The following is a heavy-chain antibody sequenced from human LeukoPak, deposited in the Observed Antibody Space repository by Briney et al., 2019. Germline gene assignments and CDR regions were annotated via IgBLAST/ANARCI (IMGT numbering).Heavy chain of an antibody. Sequence: GGSLTLSCAASGLTFSSYWMSWVCQAPGKGLEWVANIKQDGSEKNYVDSVKGRFTISRDNAKNSLYLQMSSLRVEDTAVYYCAADRAYFDYWGQGTLVTVSS. CDR1: GLTFSSYW. J-gene: IGHJ4*02. CDR2: IKQDGSEK. CDR3: AADRAYFDY. V-gene: IGHV3-7*01. D-gene: IGHD3-10*01.